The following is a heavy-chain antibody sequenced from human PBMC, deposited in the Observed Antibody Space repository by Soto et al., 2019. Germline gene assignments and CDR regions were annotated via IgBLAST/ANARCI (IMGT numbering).Heavy chain of an antibody. CDR2: IYYSGNT. Sequence: ISSGGYYWSWIRQHPGKGLELIGYIYYSGNTYYNPSLKSRVTISVDTSKNQFSLKLNSVTAADTAVYYCARRGGNVDFDIWGQGTMVTVSS. D-gene: IGHD2-15*01. CDR3: ARRGGNVDFDI. J-gene: IGHJ3*02. CDR1: ISSGGYY. V-gene: IGHV4-31*02.